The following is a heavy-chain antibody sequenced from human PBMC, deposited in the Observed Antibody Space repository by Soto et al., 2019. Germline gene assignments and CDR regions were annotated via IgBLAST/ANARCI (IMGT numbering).Heavy chain of an antibody. CDR3: AIEIRSRSGIAAEDDAFDI. V-gene: IGHV1-8*01. CDR1: GYTFTSYD. D-gene: IGHD6-13*01. J-gene: IGHJ3*02. CDR2: MNPNSGNT. Sequence: ASVKVSCKASGYTFTSYDINWVRQATGQGFEYLGWMNPNSGNTGYVKKFQGRVTMTRDTSMSKAYMELNSLRSEDTAVYFCAIEIRSRSGIAAEDDAFDIWGQGTMVTVSS.